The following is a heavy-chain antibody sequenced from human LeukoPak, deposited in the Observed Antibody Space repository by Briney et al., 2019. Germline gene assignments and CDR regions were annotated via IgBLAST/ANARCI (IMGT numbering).Heavy chain of an antibody. CDR1: GFTFSSYA. V-gene: IGHV3-23*01. D-gene: IGHD2-21*01. CDR3: AKRGVVIRVFLVGFHKEAYYFDS. CDR2: ISGSGGSA. Sequence: PGGSLRLSCAASGFTFSSYAMSWVRQAPGKGLECVSAISGSGGSAYYADSVKGRFTISRDNSKSTLYLQMNSLRAEDTAVYFCAKRGVVIRVFLVGFHKEAYYFDSWGQGALVTVSS. J-gene: IGHJ4*02.